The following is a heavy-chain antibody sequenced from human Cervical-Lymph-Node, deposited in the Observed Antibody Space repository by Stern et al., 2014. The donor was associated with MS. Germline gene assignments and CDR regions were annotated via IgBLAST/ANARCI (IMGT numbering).Heavy chain of an antibody. CDR3: ARGHWELLGNNYFDS. V-gene: IGHV4-61*02. CDR1: GASISSGTSY. CDR2: LHASGAP. J-gene: IGHJ4*02. Sequence: VQLVESGPGLVKPSQTLSLTCTVSGASISSGTSYWSWIRQPAGGGLEWIGRLHASGAPYYNPSLKSRVTISGAPSKNPLSPNSNSVTAADTAVYYCARGHWELLGNNYFDSWGQGTLVTVSS. D-gene: IGHD1-26*01.